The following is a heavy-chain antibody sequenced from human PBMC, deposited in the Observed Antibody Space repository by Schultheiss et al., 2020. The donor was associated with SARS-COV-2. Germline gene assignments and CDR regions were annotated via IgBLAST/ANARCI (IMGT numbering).Heavy chain of an antibody. CDR3: AKDGRYYYDSSGYYFNWFDP. V-gene: IGHV3-33*03. J-gene: IGHJ5*02. D-gene: IGHD3-22*01. CDR2: IWYDGSNK. Sequence: GGSLRLSCAASGFTFSSYGMHWVRQAPGKGLEWVAVIWYDGSNKYYADSVKGRFTISRDNAKNSLYLQMNSLRAEDTALYYCAKDGRYYYDSSGYYFNWFDPWGQGTLVTVS. CDR1: GFTFSSYG.